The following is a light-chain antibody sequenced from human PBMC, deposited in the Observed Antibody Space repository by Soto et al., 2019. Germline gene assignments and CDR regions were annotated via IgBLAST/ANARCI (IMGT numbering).Light chain of an antibody. CDR3: QQCRNWPLT. CDR2: DAS. V-gene: IGKV3-15*01. J-gene: IGKJ4*01. CDR1: QNFYNN. Sequence: EIVMTQSPATLSVSPGEGATLSCKASQNFYNNLAWDQQRPGQPPRLLLYDASTRATGIPARLSGSGYGKEVPLPISSLQSEDFAVYLCQQCRNWPLTFGGGTKVVI.